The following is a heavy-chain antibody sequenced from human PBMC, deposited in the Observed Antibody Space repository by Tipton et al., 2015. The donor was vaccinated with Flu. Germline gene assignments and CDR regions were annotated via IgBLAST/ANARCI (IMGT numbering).Heavy chain of an antibody. J-gene: IGHJ4*02. CDR3: TRGVDWAKTGDY. D-gene: IGHD3/OR15-3a*01. CDR1: DDSINTNSFY. CDR2: VHFSGTI. Sequence: TLSLTCSVSDDSINTNSFYWGWIRQPPGKGLEWIGGVHFSGTILYNPSLKSRVTISVDRSRNQFSLRLTSVNAADTAIYYCTRGVDWAKTGDYWGQGVEVTVSS. V-gene: IGHV4-39*01.